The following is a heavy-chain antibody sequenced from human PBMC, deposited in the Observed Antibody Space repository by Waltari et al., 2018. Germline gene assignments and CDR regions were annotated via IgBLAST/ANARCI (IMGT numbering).Heavy chain of an antibody. V-gene: IGHV3-33*01. CDR3: VRGRGSSDY. CDR2: IWYDGSSI. D-gene: IGHD2-2*01. J-gene: IGHJ4*02. Sequence: QVQLVESGGGVVQPGRSLRLSCAASGFSFSTYGMHWFRQAPGKGLEWVEVIWYDGSSIHYADFVKGRFTISRDNTRNTLYLQMNSLRVEDTAMYYCVRGRGSSDYWGQGTLVSVSS. CDR1: GFSFSTYG.